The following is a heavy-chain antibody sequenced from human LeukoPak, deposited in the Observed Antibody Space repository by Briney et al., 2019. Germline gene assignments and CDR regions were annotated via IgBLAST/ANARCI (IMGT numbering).Heavy chain of an antibody. J-gene: IGHJ4*02. D-gene: IGHD6-19*01. V-gene: IGHV3-30*04. CDR2: RSYDGSNK. CDR3: ARYHIDGMAVAGDLDY. Sequence: PGRSLRLSCAACGVTFSSYAMHWVRQAPGKGLEWVAVRSYDGSNKYYADSVKGRFTISRDNSKNTLYLQMNSLRDEDTVVYYCARYHIDGMAVAGDLDYWVQGTLVTVSS. CDR1: GVTFSSYA.